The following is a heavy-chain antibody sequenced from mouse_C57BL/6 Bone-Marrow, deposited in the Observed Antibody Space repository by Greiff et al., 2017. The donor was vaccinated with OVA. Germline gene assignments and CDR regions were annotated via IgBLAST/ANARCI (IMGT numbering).Heavy chain of an antibody. Sequence: QVQLKQSGPGLVQPSQSLSITCTVSGFSLTSYGVHWVRQSPGKGLEWLGVIWSGGSTDYNAAFISRLSISKDNSKSQVFFKMNSLQADDTAIYYCARRRIYYDYEGWYFDVWGTGTTVTVSS. J-gene: IGHJ1*03. D-gene: IGHD2-4*01. CDR1: GFSLTSYG. CDR3: ARRRIYYDYEGWYFDV. V-gene: IGHV2-2*01. CDR2: IWSGGST.